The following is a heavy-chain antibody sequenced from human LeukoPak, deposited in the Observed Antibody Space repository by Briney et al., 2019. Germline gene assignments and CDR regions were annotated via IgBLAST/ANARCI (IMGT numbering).Heavy chain of an antibody. D-gene: IGHD2-2*01. V-gene: IGHV3-21*01. CDR2: ISSGSDYI. CDR3: SRDSRDCSKTNCWKLGSDC. J-gene: IGHJ4*02. CDR1: GFTFSSYT. Sequence: GGSLRLSCAASGFTFSSYTMNWVRQAPGKGLEWVSSISSGSDYIYYADSVKGRFTISRDNAKNSLFLQMNILRAEDTAVYYCSRDSRDCSKTNCWKLGSDCWGQGTLVTVSS.